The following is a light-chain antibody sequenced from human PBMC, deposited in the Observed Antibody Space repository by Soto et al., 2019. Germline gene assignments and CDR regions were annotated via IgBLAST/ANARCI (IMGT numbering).Light chain of an antibody. V-gene: IGKV2-30*01. CDR2: EGS. J-gene: IGKJ1*01. CDR1: RSLRYSDGNTS. Sequence: VVMTLYTLSLPAAPGQPASISCRSSRSLRYSDGNTSLNWFQQRPGQSPRRLIFEGSNGDSGVPDRFCGSASGSDFTLKISRVKAKDVGLYSCMHGTHCPQPSGQGTRWIS. CDR3: MHGTHCPQP.